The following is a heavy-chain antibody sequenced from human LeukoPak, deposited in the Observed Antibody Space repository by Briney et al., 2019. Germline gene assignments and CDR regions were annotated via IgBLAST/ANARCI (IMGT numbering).Heavy chain of an antibody. V-gene: IGHV3-64D*06. CDR1: GFTFSSYA. D-gene: IGHD3-9*01. Sequence: GGSLRLSCSASGFTFSSYAMHWVRQAPGKGLEYVSAISSNGGSTYYADSVKGRFTISRDNSKNTLYLQMSSLRAEDTAVYYCVKGMEDYDILTGVLDVWGQGTTVTVPS. J-gene: IGHJ6*02. CDR3: VKGMEDYDILTGVLDV. CDR2: ISSNGGST.